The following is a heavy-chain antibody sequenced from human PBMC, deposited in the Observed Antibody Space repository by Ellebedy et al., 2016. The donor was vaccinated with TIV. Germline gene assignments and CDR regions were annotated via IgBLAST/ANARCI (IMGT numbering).Heavy chain of an antibody. V-gene: IGHV3-74*01. CDR2: INGDESIT. Sequence: GESLKISCAASGFTFSTYWMHWVRQAPGKGLVWVSRINGDESITNHADSVKGRFTISRDNAKNTRYLQMNSLRAEDTAVYYCAMTNGWQYFQRWGQGTLVTVSS. D-gene: IGHD6-19*01. CDR1: GFTFSTYW. CDR3: AMTNGWQYFQR. J-gene: IGHJ1*01.